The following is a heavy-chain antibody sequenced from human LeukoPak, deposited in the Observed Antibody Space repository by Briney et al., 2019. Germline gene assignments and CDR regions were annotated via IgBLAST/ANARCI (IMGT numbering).Heavy chain of an antibody. Sequence: PGGSLRLSCAASGLTFSSYSMNWVRQAPGKGLEWVSYISSSSSTIYYADSVKGRFTISRDNAKNSLYLQMNSLRAEDTAVYYCARFQRVAMVRGVIPSDAFDIWGQGTMVTVSS. CDR2: ISSSSSTI. CDR3: ARFQRVAMVRGVIPSDAFDI. D-gene: IGHD3-10*01. CDR1: GLTFSSYS. J-gene: IGHJ3*02. V-gene: IGHV3-48*01.